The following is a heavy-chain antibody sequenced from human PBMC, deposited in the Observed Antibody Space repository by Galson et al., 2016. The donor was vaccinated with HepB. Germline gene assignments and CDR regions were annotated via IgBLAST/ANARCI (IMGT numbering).Heavy chain of an antibody. D-gene: IGHD2/OR15-2a*01. CDR3: AIAGGVACFFALDP. V-gene: IGHV3-33*01. CDR2: TWLDGSNR. J-gene: IGHJ5*02. Sequence: SLRLSCAASGFTFSTYGMRWVRQAPGKGLEWVALTWLDGSNRFYADSVKGRFTISRDNARNTLYLQSDSLRAEATAVYYCAIAGGVACFFALDPWGQGTLVTVSS. CDR1: GFTFSTYG.